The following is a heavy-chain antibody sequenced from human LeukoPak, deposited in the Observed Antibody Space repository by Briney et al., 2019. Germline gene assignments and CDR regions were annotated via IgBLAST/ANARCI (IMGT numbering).Heavy chain of an antibody. D-gene: IGHD2-2*01. CDR1: GYTFTDYY. Sequence: GASVKVSRTASGYTFTDYYMHWVRQAPGQGFEWMGWINPNSGDTNYAQKFQGRVPMTRDTSISTAHMELSRLRSDDTAVYYCARANFLYCSSTTCLFDYWGQGTLVIVSS. CDR3: ARANFLYCSSTTCLFDY. CDR2: INPNSGDT. J-gene: IGHJ4*02. V-gene: IGHV1-2*02.